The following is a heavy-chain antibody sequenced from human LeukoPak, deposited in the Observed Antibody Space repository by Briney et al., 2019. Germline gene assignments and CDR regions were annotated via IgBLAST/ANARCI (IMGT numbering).Heavy chain of an antibody. D-gene: IGHD3-3*01. V-gene: IGHV1-3*01. CDR2: IIVGNGNT. J-gene: IGHJ4*02. Sequence: ASVKVSCKASGYTFTSYDMYWVRQAPGQRLEWMGWIIVGNGNTKYSQKFQGRVIITTDTSASTVYMELSSLRSEDTAVYYCARDPLPITIFGVVIPYYFDYWGQGTLVTVSS. CDR1: GYTFTSYD. CDR3: ARDPLPITIFGVVIPYYFDY.